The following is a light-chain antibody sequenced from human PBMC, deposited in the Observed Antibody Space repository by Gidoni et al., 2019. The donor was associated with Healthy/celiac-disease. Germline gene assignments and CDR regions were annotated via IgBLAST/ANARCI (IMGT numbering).Light chain of an antibody. J-gene: IGLJ1*01. V-gene: IGLV3-21*02. CDR1: NIGSKS. Sequence: SYVLTQPPSVSVAPGQTARITCGGDNIGSKSVHWYQQKPGQAPVLIVYDDSDRPSGIPGRFSGSNSGNTATLTISRVEAGDETDYYCQVWDSSSDVFGTGTKVTVL. CDR3: QVWDSSSDV. CDR2: DDS.